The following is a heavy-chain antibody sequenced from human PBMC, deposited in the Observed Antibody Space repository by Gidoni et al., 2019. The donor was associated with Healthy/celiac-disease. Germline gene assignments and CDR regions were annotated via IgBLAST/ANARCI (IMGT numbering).Heavy chain of an antibody. V-gene: IGHV3-23*01. Sequence: EGQPLESWGGLVQPGASLRLPCAASGFTFSSYAMSSVRQAPGKGLGWVSAISGSGGSTYYADSVKGRFTISRDNSKNTLDLQMNSLRAEDTAVYYCAKDVYDYAHFDYWGQGTLVTVSS. J-gene: IGHJ4*02. CDR3: AKDVYDYAHFDY. CDR1: GFTFSSYA. CDR2: ISGSGGST. D-gene: IGHD3-16*01.